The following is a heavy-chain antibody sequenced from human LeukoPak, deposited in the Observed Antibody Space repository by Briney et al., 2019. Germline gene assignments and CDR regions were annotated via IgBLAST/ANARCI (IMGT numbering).Heavy chain of an antibody. CDR2: IFPDDSDT. CDR3: TRSTRMTNPDY. Sequence: GESLKISCKGSGYTVISFWIGWVRQMPGKGPEWLGMIFPDDSDTRYSPSFQGQVTISVDKPLSTAYLHWSSLKASDTAMYYCTRSTRMTNPDYWGQGTQVTVSS. D-gene: IGHD4-11*01. V-gene: IGHV5-51*04. J-gene: IGHJ4*02. CDR1: GYTVISFW.